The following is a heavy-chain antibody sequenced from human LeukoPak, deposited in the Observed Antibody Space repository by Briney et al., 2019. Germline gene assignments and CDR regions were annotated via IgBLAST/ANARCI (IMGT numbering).Heavy chain of an antibody. Sequence: GASVKVSCKASGYSFTSYDINWVRQATGQGLEWMGWMNPNSGNTGYAQKFQGRVTMTRNTSISTAYMELSSLRSEDTAVYYCARAYYDSSGYYLDSFDIWGQGTMVTISS. CDR3: ARAYYDSSGYYLDSFDI. CDR2: MNPNSGNT. V-gene: IGHV1-8*01. CDR1: GYSFTSYD. J-gene: IGHJ3*02. D-gene: IGHD3-22*01.